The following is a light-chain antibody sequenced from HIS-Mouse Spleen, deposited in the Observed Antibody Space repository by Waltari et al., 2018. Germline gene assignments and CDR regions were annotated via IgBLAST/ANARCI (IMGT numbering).Light chain of an antibody. CDR1: SSDVGGYNY. CDR2: EVS. Sequence: QSALTQPASVSGSPGQSITISCTGTSSDVGGYNYVSWSQQHPGKAPKLMIYEVSNRPSRGSNRFSGSKSGNTASLTISGLQAEDEADYYCSSYTSSSTYVFGTGTKVTVL. J-gene: IGLJ1*01. CDR3: SSYTSSSTYV. V-gene: IGLV2-14*01.